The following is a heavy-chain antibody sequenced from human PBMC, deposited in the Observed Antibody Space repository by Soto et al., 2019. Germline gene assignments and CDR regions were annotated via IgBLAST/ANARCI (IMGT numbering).Heavy chain of an antibody. V-gene: IGHV4-30-4*01. CDR1: GGSISSGDYY. CDR2: IYYSGRT. J-gene: IGHJ1*01. Sequence: SETLSLTCTVSGGSISSGDYYWSWIRQPPGKGLEWIGYIYYSGRTHYNPSLKSRVTISVDTSKNQFSLKLSSVTAADTAVYYCASADYYGSSGYETEYFQHWGQGTLVTVSS. D-gene: IGHD3-22*01. CDR3: ASADYYGSSGYETEYFQH.